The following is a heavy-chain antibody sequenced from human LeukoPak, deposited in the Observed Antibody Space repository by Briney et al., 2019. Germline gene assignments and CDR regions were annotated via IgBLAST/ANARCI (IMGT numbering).Heavy chain of an antibody. CDR2: ISYDGNNE. CDR1: GFSFSTYA. Sequence: GGSLRLSCAASGFSFSTYAMLWVRQAPDKGLEWVAIISYDGNNEYYADSVKGRFTISRDNSKNTLYLQMNSLRTEDTAVYYCVRVFITMIAKGAFDIWGQGTMVTVSS. D-gene: IGHD3-22*01. CDR3: VRVFITMIAKGAFDI. V-gene: IGHV3-30-3*01. J-gene: IGHJ3*02.